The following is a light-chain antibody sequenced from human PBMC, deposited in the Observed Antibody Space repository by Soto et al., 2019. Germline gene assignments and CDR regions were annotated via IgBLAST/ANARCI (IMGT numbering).Light chain of an antibody. Sequence: DIRLTQSPSFLFASVGDRVTITCRASQTVASYLAWFQQKPGKAPELLILAASTLRSGLPSRFSGSRSGLEFTLTISDLQPEDFATYYRQHIYNYPRTFGQGTKIEIK. J-gene: IGKJ1*01. CDR1: QTVASY. V-gene: IGKV1-9*01. CDR3: QHIYNYPRT. CDR2: AAS.